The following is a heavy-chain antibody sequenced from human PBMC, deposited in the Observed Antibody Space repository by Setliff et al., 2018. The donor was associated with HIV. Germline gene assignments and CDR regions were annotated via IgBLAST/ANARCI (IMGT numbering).Heavy chain of an antibody. D-gene: IGHD1-26*01. Sequence: SETLSLTCIVSGGSISSDNYYWGWVRQPPGKGLEWIGSIFYTGSTDYNPSLRSRVTISIDTTKNQFYLKMSAVTAADTAVYYSARGWEWGAPLDYWGQGTLVTVSS. V-gene: IGHV4-39*07. CDR1: GGSISSDNYY. CDR2: IFYTGST. J-gene: IGHJ4*02. CDR3: ARGWEWGAPLDY.